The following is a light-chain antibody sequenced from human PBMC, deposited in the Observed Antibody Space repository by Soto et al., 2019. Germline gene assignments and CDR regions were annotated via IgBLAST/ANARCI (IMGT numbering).Light chain of an antibody. Sequence: IVLPHSPDTLSLAPVEIEPVSFLSSQTVGASYVAWYQHKPGQAPRFLMYGASTRATGIPDRFSGSGSGTEFTLTIDSLEPEDFAVYYCQQYGSSPRKFGKGTKVDIK. J-gene: IGKJ1*01. CDR2: GAS. CDR1: QTVGASY. CDR3: QQYGSSPRK. V-gene: IGKV3-20*01.